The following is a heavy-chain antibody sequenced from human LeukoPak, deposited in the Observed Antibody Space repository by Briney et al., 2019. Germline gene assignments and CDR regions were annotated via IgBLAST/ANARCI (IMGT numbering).Heavy chain of an antibody. D-gene: IGHD1-26*01. CDR2: ISSISTSI. Sequence: RSGGSLRLSCAASGFTLSSYSMNWVRQAPGKGLEWVSYISSISTSIYYAGFVKGRFTISRDNAKNSLYLQMNSLRAEDTAVYYCARLRLERSSGSYSGGGAIYWGQGTLVTVSS. V-gene: IGHV3-48*01. J-gene: IGHJ4*02. CDR1: GFTLSSYS. CDR3: ARLRLERSSGSYSGGGAIY.